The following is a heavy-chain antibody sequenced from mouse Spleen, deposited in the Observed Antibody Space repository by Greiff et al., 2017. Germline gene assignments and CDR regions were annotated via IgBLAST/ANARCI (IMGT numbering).Heavy chain of an antibody. D-gene: IGHD1-1*01. V-gene: IGHV1-4*01. J-gene: IGHJ3*01. Sequence: QVQLKESGAELARPGASVKMSCKASGYTFTSYTMHWVKQRPGQGLEWIGYINPSSGYTKYNQKFKDKATLTADKSSSTAYMQLSSLTSEDSAVYYCASVASWFAYWGQGTLVTVSA. CDR3: ASVASWFAY. CDR2: INPSSGYT. CDR1: GYTFTSYT.